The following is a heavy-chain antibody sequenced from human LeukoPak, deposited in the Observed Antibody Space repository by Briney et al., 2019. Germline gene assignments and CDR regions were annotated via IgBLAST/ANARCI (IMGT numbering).Heavy chain of an antibody. CDR1: GGSISSGGYS. D-gene: IGHD3-3*01. J-gene: IGHJ4*02. Sequence: PSETLSLTCAVPGGSISSGGYSWSWIRQPPGKGLEWIGYIYHSGSTYYNPSLQSRVTVSVDTSENQFSLKLSSVTAADTAVYYCARERSGIWDFDYWGQGTLVTVSS. CDR3: ARERSGIWDFDY. CDR2: IYHSGST. V-gene: IGHV4-30-2*01.